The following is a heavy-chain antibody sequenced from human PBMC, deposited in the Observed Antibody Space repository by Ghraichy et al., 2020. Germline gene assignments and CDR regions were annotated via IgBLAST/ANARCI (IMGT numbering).Heavy chain of an antibody. D-gene: IGHD2-15*01. CDR3: ARELEDIVVVVADYYYCGMDV. CDR1: GGSIGSYY. CDR2: IYTSGST. J-gene: IGHJ6*02. Sequence: SETLSLTCTVSGGSIGSYYWSWIRQPAGKGLEWIGRIYTSGSTNYNPSLKSRVTMSVDTSKNQFSLKLSSVTAADTAVYYCARELEDIVVVVADYYYCGMDVWGQGTTVTVSS. V-gene: IGHV4-4*07.